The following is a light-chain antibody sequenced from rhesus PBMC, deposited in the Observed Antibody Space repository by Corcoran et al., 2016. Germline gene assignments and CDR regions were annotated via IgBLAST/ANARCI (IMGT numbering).Light chain of an antibody. Sequence: DIQMTQSPSSLSASIGDTVTITCRASQSISNYLAWYQQLPGKAPKHLIYRASTLQSGVPSRFTGRGSGSEFTLTSSGLQSEDFATYYCQQYSGSPLYGFGQGTKVDIK. CDR2: RAS. V-gene: IGKV1-22*01. CDR3: QQYSGSPLYG. J-gene: IGKJ2*01. CDR1: QSISNY.